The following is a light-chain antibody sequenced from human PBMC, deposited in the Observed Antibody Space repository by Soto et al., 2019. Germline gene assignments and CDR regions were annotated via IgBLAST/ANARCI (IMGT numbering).Light chain of an antibody. Sequence: QSALTQPASVSGSLGQSITISGTGTSSDVGAYNYVSWYQKHPDKAPKLLIFEVTNRPSGVSGRFSGSKSGITASLSISGLQPEDESDYYFTSYSSSSPVLFGGGTKVTVL. CDR1: SSDVGAYNY. J-gene: IGLJ2*01. V-gene: IGLV2-14*01. CDR2: EVT. CDR3: TSYSSSSPVL.